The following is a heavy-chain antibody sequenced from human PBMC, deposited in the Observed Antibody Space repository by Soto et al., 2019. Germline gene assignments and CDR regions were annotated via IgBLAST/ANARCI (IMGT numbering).Heavy chain of an antibody. V-gene: IGHV1-8*01. Sequence: QVQLVQSGAEVKKPGASVKVSCKASGYTFTSYDINWVRQATGQGLEWMGWMNPNSGNTVYAQKFQGRGTMTRNTSISTAYMELSSLRSEDTAVYYCARRPVDTTTPEGYNWFDPWGQGTLVTVSS. CDR1: GYTFTSYD. D-gene: IGHD5-18*01. J-gene: IGHJ5*02. CDR3: ARRPVDTTTPEGYNWFDP. CDR2: MNPNSGNT.